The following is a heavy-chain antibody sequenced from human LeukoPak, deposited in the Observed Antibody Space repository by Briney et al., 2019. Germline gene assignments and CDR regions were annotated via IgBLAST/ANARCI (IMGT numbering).Heavy chain of an antibody. CDR2: ISYDGSNK. D-gene: IGHD6-13*01. CDR1: GFTFSSYA. Sequence: GGSLRLSCAASGFTFSSYAMHWVRQAPGKGLEWVAVISYDGSNKYYADSVKGRFTISRDNSKNTLYLQMNSLRAEDTAVYYCARDGRQLVRFAYWGQGTLVTVSS. CDR3: ARDGRQLVRFAY. J-gene: IGHJ4*02. V-gene: IGHV3-30*04.